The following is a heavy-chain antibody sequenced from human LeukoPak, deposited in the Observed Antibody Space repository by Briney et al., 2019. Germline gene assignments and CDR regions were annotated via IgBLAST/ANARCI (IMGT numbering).Heavy chain of an antibody. CDR3: VGYASGSYKVDY. CDR2: ISSNGGTT. Sequence: GGALRLSCSPSRFTFNTYAMHSVCQALGKGLEYVSAISSNGGTTNYADSVRGSFTISRDNSKNTLYLQLSALRAEDAALYYCVGYASGSYKVDYWGQGTLVIVSS. D-gene: IGHD3-10*01. V-gene: IGHV3-64D*06. J-gene: IGHJ4*02. CDR1: RFTFNTYA.